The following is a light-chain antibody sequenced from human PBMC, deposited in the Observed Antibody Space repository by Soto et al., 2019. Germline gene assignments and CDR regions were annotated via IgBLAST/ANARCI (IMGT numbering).Light chain of an antibody. J-gene: IGKJ2*01. CDR1: QSVSSR. V-gene: IGKV3-15*01. CDR2: GAS. Sequence: EIVMTQSPASLSVSPGERATLSCRASQSVSSRLAWCQQKPGQAPRLLIYGASTRATGVPARFSGSVSGTEFTLTISSLQSEDFAVYSCQQYNDWPNTFGQGTKLEIK. CDR3: QQYNDWPNT.